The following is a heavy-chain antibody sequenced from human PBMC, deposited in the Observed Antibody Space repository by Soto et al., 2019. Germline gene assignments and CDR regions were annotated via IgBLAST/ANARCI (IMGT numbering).Heavy chain of an antibody. J-gene: IGHJ3*02. CDR2: IINSGGST. CDR3: AKDGYGGGHCCDAFDI. Sequence: EVQLLESGGGLVQPGGSLRLSCAASGFTFSNYAMTWVRQAPGKGLEWVSGIINSGGSTYYADSVKGRFTISRDNSRNTLYLQMNSLRAEDTAVYYCAKDGYGGGHCCDAFDIWGQGTMVTVSS. V-gene: IGHV3-23*01. D-gene: IGHD2-21*02. CDR1: GFTFSNYA.